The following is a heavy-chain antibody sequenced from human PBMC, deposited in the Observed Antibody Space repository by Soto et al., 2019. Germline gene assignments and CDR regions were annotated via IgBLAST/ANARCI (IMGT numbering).Heavy chain of an antibody. CDR1: GFNFRNYA. V-gene: IGHV3-23*01. Sequence: EVHLLESGGGLVQPGGSLRLSCAASGFNFRNYAMSWVRQAPGKGLEGVPTISSGDAFTYYADSVKGRFTISRDYSKSTLYLQMNTLRAEDTAVYYCAKDRQDSSFSWGQGTLVTVSS. CDR2: ISSGDAFT. J-gene: IGHJ5*02. CDR3: AKDRQDSSFS. D-gene: IGHD6-19*01.